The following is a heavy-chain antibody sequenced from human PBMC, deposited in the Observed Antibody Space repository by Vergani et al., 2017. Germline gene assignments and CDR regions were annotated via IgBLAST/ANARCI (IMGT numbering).Heavy chain of an antibody. D-gene: IGHD3-22*01. V-gene: IGHV3-30-3*01. J-gene: IGHJ4*02. CDR2: ISYDGSNK. CDR3: ARIQVKYYYDSSGYYPPYY. CDR1: GFTFSSYA. Sequence: QVQLVESGGGVVQPGRSLRLSCAASGFTFSSYAMHWVRQAPAKGLEWVAVISYDGSNKYYADSVKGRFTISRDNSKHTLYLQMNSLRAEDTAVYYCARIQVKYYYDSSGYYPPYYWGQGTLVTVSS.